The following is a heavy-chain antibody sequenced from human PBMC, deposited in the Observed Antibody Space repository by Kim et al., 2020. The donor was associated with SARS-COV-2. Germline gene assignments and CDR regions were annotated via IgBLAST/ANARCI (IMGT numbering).Heavy chain of an antibody. CDR2: GSK. CDR3: AREPARRADY. Sequence: GSKFYADSVKGRFTISRDNPENTLHLQMGSLRVEDTGVYYCAREPARRADYWGRGTLVTVSS. J-gene: IGHJ4*02. V-gene: IGHV3-23*01.